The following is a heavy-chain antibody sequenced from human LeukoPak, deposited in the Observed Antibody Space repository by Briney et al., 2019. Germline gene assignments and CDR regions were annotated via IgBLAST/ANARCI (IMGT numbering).Heavy chain of an antibody. Sequence: GGSLRLSCAASGFTFSSYSMNWVRQAPGKGLEWVSSITSSSSYIYYADSVKGRFTISRDNAKNSLYLQMNSLRAEDTAVYYCRLYCSSTSCYAGHFDYWGQGTLVTVSS. CDR3: RLYCSSTSCYAGHFDY. CDR1: GFTFSSYS. V-gene: IGHV3-21*01. CDR2: ITSSSSYI. D-gene: IGHD2-2*01. J-gene: IGHJ4*02.